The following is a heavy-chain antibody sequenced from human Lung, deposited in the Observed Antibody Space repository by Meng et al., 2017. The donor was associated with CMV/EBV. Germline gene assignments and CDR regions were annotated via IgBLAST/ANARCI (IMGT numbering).Heavy chain of an antibody. CDR1: FTFSSYW. CDR3: ARDRGTYYDFWSDQSGY. Sequence: FTFSSYWMSWVRQAPGKGLEWVANIKPDGSEKYYVDSVKGRFTISRDNAKNSLYLQMNSLRAEDTAVYYCARDRGTYYDFWSDQSGYWGQGTLVTVSS. V-gene: IGHV3-7*01. D-gene: IGHD3-3*01. CDR2: IKPDGSEK. J-gene: IGHJ4*02.